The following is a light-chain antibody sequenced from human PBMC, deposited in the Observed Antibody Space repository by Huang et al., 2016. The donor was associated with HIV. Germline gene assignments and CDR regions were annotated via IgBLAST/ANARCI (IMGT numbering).Light chain of an antibody. CDR3: QQLHNSPYT. CDR1: QSLSGW. J-gene: IGKJ2*01. CDR2: KAS. Sequence: DIQMTQSPSTLSASIGDRVTITCRASQSLSGWLAWYQQRPGNAPHLLISKASSLQSGVPPRFSGSGSGTDFILTISSLQPDDFATYYCQQLHNSPYTFGQGTKLEIK. V-gene: IGKV1-5*03.